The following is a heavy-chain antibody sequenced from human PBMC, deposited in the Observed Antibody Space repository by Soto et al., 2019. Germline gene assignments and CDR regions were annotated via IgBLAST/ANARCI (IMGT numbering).Heavy chain of an antibody. V-gene: IGHV4-39*01. Sequence: QLQLQESGPGLVKPSETLSLTCTVSGGSMSSSSYYWGWIRQPPGKGLDWIGSIYYSGSTYYNPSLKRRVTISVDTSKKQFSLKLSSVIAADTAVYYCARRGTCSGSPSCGMDVWGQGTTVTVSS. J-gene: IGHJ6*02. CDR2: IYYSGST. D-gene: IGHD3-10*02. CDR1: GGSMSSSSYY. CDR3: ARRGTCSGSPSCGMDV.